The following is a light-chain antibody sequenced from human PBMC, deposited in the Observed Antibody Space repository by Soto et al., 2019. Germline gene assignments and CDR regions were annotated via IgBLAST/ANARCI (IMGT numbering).Light chain of an antibody. Sequence: EIVLTQSPGTLSLSPGERATLSYRASQSVSSTSLAWYQQKPGQAPRLLIYGASSRATGIPDRFSGSGSGTDFTLTISRLEPEDFAVYYCQQYGSSRTFGQGTRLEIK. J-gene: IGKJ5*01. CDR2: GAS. CDR3: QQYGSSRT. CDR1: QSVSSTS. V-gene: IGKV3-20*01.